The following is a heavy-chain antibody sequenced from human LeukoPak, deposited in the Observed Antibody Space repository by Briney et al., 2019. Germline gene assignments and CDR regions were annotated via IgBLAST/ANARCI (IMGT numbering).Heavy chain of an antibody. CDR3: AKDSHSSSWYAFDY. V-gene: IGHV3-9*01. CDR2: ISWNSGSI. J-gene: IGHJ4*02. Sequence: PGRSLRLSCAASGFTFDDYAMHWVRQAPGKGLEGVSGISWNSGSIGYADSVKGRFTISRDNAKNSLYLQMNSLRAEDTALYYCAKDSHSSSWYAFDYWGQGTLVTVSS. CDR1: GFTFDDYA. D-gene: IGHD6-13*01.